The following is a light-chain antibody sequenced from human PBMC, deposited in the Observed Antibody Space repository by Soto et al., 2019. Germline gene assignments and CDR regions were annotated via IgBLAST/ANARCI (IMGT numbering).Light chain of an antibody. V-gene: IGKV1-5*01. J-gene: IGKJ1*01. CDR1: QNINNW. CDR2: DAS. Sequence: DIQMTQYPSTLSATIGDRVTITCRASQNINNWIAWYQQKPGKAPKFLIYDASTLESGVPSRFSGSEFGTEFSLTISSLQPDDFGSYYCQHMRMFGQGTKV. CDR3: QHMRM.